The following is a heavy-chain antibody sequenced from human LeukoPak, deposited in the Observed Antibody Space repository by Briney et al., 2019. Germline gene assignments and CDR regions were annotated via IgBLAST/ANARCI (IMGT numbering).Heavy chain of an antibody. CDR3: VRSLQKFGTRDY. D-gene: IGHD3-10*01. V-gene: IGHV3-7*01. Sequence: GGSLTLSCAGSEFIFGAYWMTWVRQAPGKGLEWVAHINQDGSETYYMGSVKGRFTISRDNAKKSVFLQMNSLTAEDTALYYCVRSLQKFGTRDYWGQGTLVTVSS. CDR1: EFIFGAYW. J-gene: IGHJ4*02. CDR2: INQDGSET.